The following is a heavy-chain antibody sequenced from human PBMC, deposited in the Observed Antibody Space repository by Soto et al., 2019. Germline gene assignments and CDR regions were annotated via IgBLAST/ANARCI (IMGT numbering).Heavy chain of an antibody. J-gene: IGHJ5*02. CDR2: IYYIGST. Sequence: QVQLQESGPGLVKPSQTLSLTCTVSGGSISSGGYYWNWIRQHPGKGLEWIGYIYYIGSTYYNPYIKSRVTITLDTSKTQFSLKLSSVTAADTAVDYCARSVFPWGQRTLVTVSS. V-gene: IGHV4-31*03. CDR3: ARSVFP. CDR1: GGSISSGGYY.